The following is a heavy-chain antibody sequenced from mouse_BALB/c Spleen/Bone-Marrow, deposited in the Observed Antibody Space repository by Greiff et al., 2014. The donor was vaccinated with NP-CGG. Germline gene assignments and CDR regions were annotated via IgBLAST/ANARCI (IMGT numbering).Heavy chain of an antibody. CDR2: IDPSDSYT. D-gene: IGHD3-2*01. J-gene: IGHJ2*01. CDR1: GYTFTSYW. V-gene: IGHV1S127*01. Sequence: QVQLKHSGAELVKPGASVKMSCKASGYTFTSYWMHWVKQRPGQGLEWIGVIDPSDSYTSYNQKFKGKATLTVDTSSSTAYMQLSSLTSEDSAVYYCTIPTARACFDYWGQGTTLTVSS. CDR3: TIPTARACFDY.